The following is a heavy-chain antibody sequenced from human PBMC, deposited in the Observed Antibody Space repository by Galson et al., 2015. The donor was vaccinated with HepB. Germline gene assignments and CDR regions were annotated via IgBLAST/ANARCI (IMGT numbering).Heavy chain of an antibody. J-gene: IGHJ6*02. CDR2: ISYDGNNK. D-gene: IGHD2-2*02. V-gene: IGHV3-30*04. Sequence: ASGFTFTSYSMDWVRQAPGKGLEWVAVISYDGNNKYYADSVRGRFTISRDNSKNTLYLQMDSLRAEDTAVYYCARAPPNLNTVYYYYFYAMDVWGQGTTVTVSS. CDR3: ARAPPNLNTVYYYYFYAMDV. CDR1: GFTFTSYS.